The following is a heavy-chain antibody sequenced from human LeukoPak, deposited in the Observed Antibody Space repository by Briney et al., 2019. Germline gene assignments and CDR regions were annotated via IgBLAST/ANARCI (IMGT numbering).Heavy chain of an antibody. CDR2: IYYSGST. Sequence: SETLSLTCTVSGGSISSSSYYWGWIRQPPGTGLEWIGSIYYSGSTYYNPSLKSRVTISVDTSKNQFSLKLSSVTAADTAVYYCARRVVVVLAAIRANWFDHWGQGTLVTVSS. V-gene: IGHV4-39*01. CDR1: GGSISSSSYY. J-gene: IGHJ5*02. CDR3: ARRVVVVLAAIRANWFDH. D-gene: IGHD2-2*01.